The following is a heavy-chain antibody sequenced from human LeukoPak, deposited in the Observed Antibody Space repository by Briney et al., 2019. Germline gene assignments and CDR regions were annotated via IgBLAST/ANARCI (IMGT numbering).Heavy chain of an antibody. CDR2: ISGSGGIT. Sequence: GVSLRLSCAASGFIFSRYWMYWVRQVPGKGLEWISAISGSGGITYYADSVKGRFNISRDNSKNTLYLQMNSLRAEDTAVYYCAKAETGLAAAGNFDYWGQGTLVTVPS. V-gene: IGHV3-23*01. J-gene: IGHJ4*02. CDR1: GFIFSRYW. D-gene: IGHD6-13*01. CDR3: AKAETGLAAAGNFDY.